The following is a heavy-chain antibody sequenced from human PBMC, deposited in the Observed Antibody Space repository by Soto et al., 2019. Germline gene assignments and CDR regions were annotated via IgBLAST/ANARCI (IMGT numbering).Heavy chain of an antibody. CDR2: IVVGTGNT. Sequence: SVNLSCKASGFPLSNSAVQWVRQARGQRLEWIGRIVVGTGNTDYAQKFQERVTITRDMSTRTAYMELSSLRSEDTAVYYCATNTPGTGWFKSHHYYGMDRWGNGTTVTVSP. CDR1: GFPLSNSA. V-gene: IGHV1-58*01. J-gene: IGHJ6*04. CDR3: ATNTPGTGWFKSHHYYGMDR. D-gene: IGHD3-9*01.